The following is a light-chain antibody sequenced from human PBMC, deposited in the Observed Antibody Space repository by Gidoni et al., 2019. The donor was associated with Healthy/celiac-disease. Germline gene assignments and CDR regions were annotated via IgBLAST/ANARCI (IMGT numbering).Light chain of an antibody. CDR2: AAS. CDR1: QSISSY. Sequence: DIQLTPSPSSLSASVGDRVTITCRASQSISSYLNWYQQKPGKAPKLLIYAASSLQSGVPSRGSGSGSGTDFTLTSSSLQAEDFATDDWQQGYSTPPGFGQGTKVEIK. V-gene: IGKV1-39*01. CDR3: QQGYSTPPG. J-gene: IGKJ1*01.